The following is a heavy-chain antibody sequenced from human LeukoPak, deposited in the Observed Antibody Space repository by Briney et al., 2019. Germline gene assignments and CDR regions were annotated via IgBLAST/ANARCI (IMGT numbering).Heavy chain of an antibody. CDR3: ARRHYYDTDFDP. V-gene: IGHV5-51*03. CDR1: GNGFSNYW. Sequence: TGESLKISXRASGNGFSNYWIGWVRQVPGKGLEWMGIIHPSDYNTLYNPSFQGQVTISADRSISTAYLQWSSLQASDTAIYYCARRHYYDTDFDPWGQGTLVTVSS. D-gene: IGHD3-22*01. CDR2: IHPSDYNT. J-gene: IGHJ5*02.